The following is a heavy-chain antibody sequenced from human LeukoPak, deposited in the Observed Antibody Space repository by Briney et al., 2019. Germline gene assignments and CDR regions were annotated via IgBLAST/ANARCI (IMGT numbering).Heavy chain of an antibody. Sequence: EASVKVSCKASGYTFTNYYIHWVRQAPGQGLEWMGWIKPYTGSTSYAQRFQGRVTMTRDTSISTAYMDVTTLRSDDTAVYYCATMGAKTFDHWGQGTLVTVSS. V-gene: IGHV1-2*02. CDR2: IKPYTGST. CDR1: GYTFTNYY. CDR3: ATMGAKTFDH. D-gene: IGHD1-26*01. J-gene: IGHJ4*02.